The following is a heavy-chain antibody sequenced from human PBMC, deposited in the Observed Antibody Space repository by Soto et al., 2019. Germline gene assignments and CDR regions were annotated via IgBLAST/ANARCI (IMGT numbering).Heavy chain of an antibody. CDR2: ISAYNGNT. CDR1: GYTFTGYS. CDR3: ARLGTVDYGDFAY. Sequence: GASVQVSCKASGYTFTGYSMHWVRQAPGQGLEWMGWISAYNGNTNYAQKPQGRVTMTTDTSTSTAYMELRSLRSVDTAVYYCARLGTVDYGDFAYWGQGTLVTVSS. D-gene: IGHD4-17*01. V-gene: IGHV1-18*04. J-gene: IGHJ4*02.